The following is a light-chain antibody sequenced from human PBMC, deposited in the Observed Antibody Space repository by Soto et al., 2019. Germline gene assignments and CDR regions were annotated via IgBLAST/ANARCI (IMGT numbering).Light chain of an antibody. Sequence: EIVMTLSPATLSVSPGDRATLSCRASQSISRNLAWYQQKPGQAPRPLIYGASTRATGIPARFSGSGSGTEFTLTISSLQSEDFAVYYCQHRMNWPLTFGQGTRLEIK. J-gene: IGKJ5*01. V-gene: IGKV3-15*01. CDR2: GAS. CDR1: QSISRN. CDR3: QHRMNWPLT.